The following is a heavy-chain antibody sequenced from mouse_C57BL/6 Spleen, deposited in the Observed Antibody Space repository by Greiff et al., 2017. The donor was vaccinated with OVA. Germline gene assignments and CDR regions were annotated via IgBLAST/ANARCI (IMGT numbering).Heavy chain of an antibody. CDR2: ISSGGSYT. J-gene: IGHJ2*01. CDR3: VRHDYEWYFDY. CDR1: GFTFSSYG. D-gene: IGHD2-4*01. Sequence: EVQLVESGGDLVKPGGSLKLSCAASGFTFSSYGMSWVRQTPDKRLEWVATISSGGSYTYYPDSVKGRFTIPRDNAKNTLYLQRSSPKSEDTAMYYCVRHDYEWYFDYWGQGTTLTVSS. V-gene: IGHV5-6*01.